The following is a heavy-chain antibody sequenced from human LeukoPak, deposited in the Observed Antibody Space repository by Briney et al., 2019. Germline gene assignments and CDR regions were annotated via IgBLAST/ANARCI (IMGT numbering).Heavy chain of an antibody. Sequence: VASVKVSCKASGGTFSSYAISWVRQAPGQGLEWMGWISAYNGNTNYAQKLQGRVTMTTDTSTGTAYMELRSLRSDDTAVYYCARDRLLRSDYYYYGMDVWGQGTTVTVSS. CDR3: ARDRLLRSDYYYYGMDV. D-gene: IGHD3-3*01. J-gene: IGHJ6*02. V-gene: IGHV1-18*01. CDR2: ISAYNGNT. CDR1: GGTFSSYA.